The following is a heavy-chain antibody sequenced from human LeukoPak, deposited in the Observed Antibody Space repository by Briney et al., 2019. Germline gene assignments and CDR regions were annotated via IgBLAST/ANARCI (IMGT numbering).Heavy chain of an antibody. CDR3: ATTKHSGSHDY. CDR2: ITNSGST. V-gene: IGHV4-39*01. J-gene: IGHJ4*02. Sequence: SETLSLSCTVSGGSIGSSGYYWGWIRQPPGKGLEWIGSITNSGSTYYNPSLTSRATISVDTSKKQFSLRLSSVTAADTAVFYCATTKHSGSHDYWGQGILVTVSS. CDR1: GGSIGSSGYY. D-gene: IGHD1-26*01.